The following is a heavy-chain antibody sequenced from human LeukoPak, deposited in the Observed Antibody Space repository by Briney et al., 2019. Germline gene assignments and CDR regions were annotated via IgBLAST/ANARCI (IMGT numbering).Heavy chain of an antibody. CDR1: GFTFSSYA. Sequence: GGSLRLSCAASGFTFSSYAMNWVRQAPGKGLEWVSGISNSGGSTYYADSVKGRFTISRDNSKNTLYLQMNSLKTEDTAVYYCATDALYCSGGSCYLIFDYWGQGTLVTVSS. D-gene: IGHD2-15*01. J-gene: IGHJ4*02. CDR3: ATDALYCSGGSCYLIFDY. CDR2: ISNSGGST. V-gene: IGHV3-23*01.